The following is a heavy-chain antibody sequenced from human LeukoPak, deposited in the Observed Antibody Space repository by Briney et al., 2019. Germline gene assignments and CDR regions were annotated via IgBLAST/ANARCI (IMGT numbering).Heavy chain of an antibody. D-gene: IGHD3-22*01. Sequence: PSGTLSLTCTVSGGSIRSTNYYWSWIRQDPAKGLEWIGYIYHSGSTYYNPALKSRVTISLDTSKNQFSLKLRSVTAADTAVYYCTRANYYDSTGYLPVVYPSDYWGQGTLVTVSS. CDR3: TRANYYDSTGYLPVVYPSDY. CDR2: IYHSGST. V-gene: IGHV4-31*03. J-gene: IGHJ4*02. CDR1: GGSIRSTNYY.